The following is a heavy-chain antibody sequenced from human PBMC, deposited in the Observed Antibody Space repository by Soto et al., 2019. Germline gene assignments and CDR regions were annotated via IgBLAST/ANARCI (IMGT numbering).Heavy chain of an antibody. Sequence: QVQLQESGPGLVKPSKTLSLTCTVSGGSISSVGYYWSWIRQHPGNGLECLVYIYYSGCTYYNPSLKSRVTFSVDTYKNQFSLKLSSVTAADTAVYYCARSRNHGRNWGSVDAFDIWGQGTMVTVSS. CDR3: ARSRNHGRNWGSVDAFDI. CDR2: IYYSGCT. J-gene: IGHJ3*02. CDR1: GGSISSVGYY. D-gene: IGHD7-27*01. V-gene: IGHV4-31*03.